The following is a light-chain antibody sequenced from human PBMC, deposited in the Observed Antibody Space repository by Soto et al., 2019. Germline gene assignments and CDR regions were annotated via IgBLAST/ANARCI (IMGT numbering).Light chain of an antibody. CDR2: GNS. V-gene: IGLV1-40*01. Sequence: QSVLTQPPSVSGAQGQRVTISCTGSSSNIGAGYDVHWYQQLPGTAPKLLIYGNSNRPSGVPDRFSGSKSGTSASLAITGLQAEDEADYYCQSYDSRLRGVVFGGGTKLTVL. J-gene: IGLJ2*01. CDR1: SSNIGAGYD. CDR3: QSYDSRLRGVV.